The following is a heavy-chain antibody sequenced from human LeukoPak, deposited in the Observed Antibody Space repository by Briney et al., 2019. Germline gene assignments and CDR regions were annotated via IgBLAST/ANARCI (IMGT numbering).Heavy chain of an antibody. CDR1: GGSISSYY. D-gene: IGHD3-22*01. CDR3: ARGGNYESSGYYLGYYYYMDV. Sequence: SETLSLTCTVSGGSISSYYWIWIRQPPGKGLEWIGEINHSGSTNYNPSLKSRVTISIDTSKNQFSLKLSSVTAADTAVYYCARGGNYESSGYYLGYYYYMDVWGKGTTVTVSS. J-gene: IGHJ6*03. V-gene: IGHV4-34*01. CDR2: INHSGST.